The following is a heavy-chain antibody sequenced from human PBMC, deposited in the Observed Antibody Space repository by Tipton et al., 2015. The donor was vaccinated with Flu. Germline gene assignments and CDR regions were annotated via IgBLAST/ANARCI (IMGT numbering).Heavy chain of an antibody. J-gene: IGHJ6*02. D-gene: IGHD2-2*01. CDR1: GYTLTELS. V-gene: IGHV1-24*01. Sequence: QVQLVQSGAEVKKPGASVKVSCKVSGYTLTELSMHWVRQAPGKGLEWMGGFDPEDGETIYAQKFQGRVTMTEDTSTDTAHMELSSLRSEDTAVYYCATSVVPAANEYYYYGMDVWGQGTTVTVSS. CDR2: FDPEDGET. CDR3: ATSVVPAANEYYYYGMDV.